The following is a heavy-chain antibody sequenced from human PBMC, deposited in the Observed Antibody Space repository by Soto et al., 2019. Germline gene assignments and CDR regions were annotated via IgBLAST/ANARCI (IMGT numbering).Heavy chain of an antibody. D-gene: IGHD7-27*01. V-gene: IGHV4-31*03. J-gene: IGHJ4*02. Sequence: QLQLQDSGPGLVKPSQTLSLTCTVSGGSISSGGYYWSWIRQHPGKGLEWIGYIYYSGSTYYNPSLKSRVIRSVDTSTNLFSLKLSSVAAADTAVYCCAAWGPVTGAFGYWCQGTLVTVS. CDR3: AAWGPVTGAFGY. CDR2: IYYSGST. CDR1: GGSISSGGYY.